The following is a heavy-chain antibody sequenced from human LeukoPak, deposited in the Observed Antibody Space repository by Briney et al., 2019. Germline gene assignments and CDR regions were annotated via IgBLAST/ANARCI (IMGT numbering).Heavy chain of an antibody. V-gene: IGHV4-59*01. CDR1: GGSISSYN. D-gene: IGHD3-10*01. Sequence: SETLSLTCTVSGGSISSYNWSWIRQPPGKGLEWIGYIYYSGSTNYNPSLKSRVTISVDTSKNQFSLKLTSVTAADTAVYYCARTPNYYGSGSYLDYWGQGTLVTVSS. J-gene: IGHJ4*02. CDR2: IYYSGST. CDR3: ARTPNYYGSGSYLDY.